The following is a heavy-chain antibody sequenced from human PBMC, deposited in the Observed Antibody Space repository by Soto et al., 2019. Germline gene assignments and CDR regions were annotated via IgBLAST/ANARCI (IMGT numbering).Heavy chain of an antibody. V-gene: IGHV1-18*01. J-gene: IGHJ6*02. Sequence: QVQLVQSGVEVKTPGASVKVSCTAHGYNLRDYGVSWLRQAPGQGLEWMGWISGDNVNRRSSQRFQDRLTLTTDTATNTAFLEVRSLRSDDTAVYYCGREGQQLAQEQYFQFNGVDVWGQGTSVTVSS. D-gene: IGHD6-13*01. CDR2: ISGDNVNR. CDR3: GREGQQLAQEQYFQFNGVDV. CDR1: GYNLRDYG.